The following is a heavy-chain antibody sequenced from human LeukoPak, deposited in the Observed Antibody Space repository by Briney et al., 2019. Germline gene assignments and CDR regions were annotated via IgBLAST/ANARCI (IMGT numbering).Heavy chain of an antibody. D-gene: IGHD4-17*01. CDR2: INHSGYT. V-gene: IGHV4-34*01. CDR3: ARVPTVTRFDP. J-gene: IGHJ5*02. CDR1: GGSLSGYY. Sequence: SETLSLTCAVYGGSLSGYYWSWIRQPPGKGLEWIGEINHSGYTNYNPSLKSRVTTSVDTSKNQFSLKLSSVTAADTAVYYCARVPTVTRFDPWGQGTLVTVSS.